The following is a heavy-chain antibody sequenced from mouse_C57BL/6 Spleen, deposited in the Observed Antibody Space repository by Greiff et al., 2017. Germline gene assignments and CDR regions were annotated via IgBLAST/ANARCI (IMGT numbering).Heavy chain of an antibody. CDR3: ARHNYGSSYWYFDV. D-gene: IGHD1-1*01. Sequence: EVMLVESGGDLVKPGGSLKLSCAASGFTFSSYGMSWVRQTPDKRLEWVATISSGGSSTYYPDSVKGRFTISRDNAKNTLYLQMSSLKSEYTAMYYCARHNYGSSYWYFDVWGTGTTVTVSS. V-gene: IGHV5-6*02. CDR2: ISSGGSST. CDR1: GFTFSSYG. J-gene: IGHJ1*03.